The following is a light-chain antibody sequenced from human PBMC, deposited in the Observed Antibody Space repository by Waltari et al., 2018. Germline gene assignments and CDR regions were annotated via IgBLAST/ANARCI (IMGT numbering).Light chain of an antibody. V-gene: IGKV1-27*01. CDR3: QKYNSVPWT. CDR2: AAS. J-gene: IGKJ1*01. Sequence: DIQMTQSPSSLSASVGDSVTITCRASQAISNYLAWYQQNPGRVPKLLIYAASTLQSGVPSRFSGSGSGTDFTLTISSLQPEDVATYYCQKYNSVPWTFGQGTKVEIK. CDR1: QAISNY.